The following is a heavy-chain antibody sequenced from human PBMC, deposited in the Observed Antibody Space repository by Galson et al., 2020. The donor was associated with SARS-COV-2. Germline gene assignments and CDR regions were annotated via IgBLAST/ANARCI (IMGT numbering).Heavy chain of an antibody. V-gene: IGHV3-33*08. D-gene: IGHD6-13*01. J-gene: IGHJ4*02. CDR2: IWYDGSKK. CDR1: GFTFSSYA. CDR3: AREAEVTAAGHSLDY. Sequence: QLGESLKISCAASGFTFSSYAMHWVRQAPGKGLEWVAVIWYDGSKKYYADSVECRFTISRDNSKNTLYLQVDNLGAEDTAFYYCAREAEVTAAGHSLDYWGRGTLVTVSS.